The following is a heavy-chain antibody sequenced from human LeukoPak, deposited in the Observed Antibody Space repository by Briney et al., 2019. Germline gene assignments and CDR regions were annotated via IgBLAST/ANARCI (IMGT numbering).Heavy chain of an antibody. CDR1: GDSITNSNYY. CDR3: ARRGRNVVRVDY. CDR2: IFYNGGP. J-gene: IGHJ4*02. Sequence: SETLSLTCTASGDSITNSNYYWGWVRQSPGRGLEWLGNIFYNGGPYYNPSFKSRVTISVDTSKNQFSLKLSSVTAADTAVYYCARRGRNVVRVDYWGQGTLVTVSS. V-gene: IGHV4-39*07.